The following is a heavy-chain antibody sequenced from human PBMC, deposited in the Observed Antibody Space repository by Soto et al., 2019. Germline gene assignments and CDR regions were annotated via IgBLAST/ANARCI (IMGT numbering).Heavy chain of an antibody. V-gene: IGHV5-51*01. D-gene: IGHD1-26*01. J-gene: IGHJ6*02. CDR3: ARHLVGATPAHYYYGMDV. CDR2: IYPGDSDT. Sequence: PGESLKISCKGSGYSFTSYWIGWVRQMPGKGLEWMGIIYPGDSDTRYSPSFQGQVTISADKSISTAYLQWSSLKASDTAMYYCARHLVGATPAHYYYGMDVWGQGTTVTVSS. CDR1: GYSFTSYW.